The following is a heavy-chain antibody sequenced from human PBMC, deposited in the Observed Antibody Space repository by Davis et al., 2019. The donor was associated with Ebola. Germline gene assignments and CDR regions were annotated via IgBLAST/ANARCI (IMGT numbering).Heavy chain of an antibody. CDR3: AKDLLDTWSNYFDS. CDR1: GLTVSTNY. V-gene: IGHV3-66*03. Sequence: GESLKIPCAAPGLTVSTNYMNWVRQAPGKGLECVSVIFSSGTTKYADSVKGRFTISRDNSKSTMYLQMNSLRVEDTAVYYCAKDLLDTWSNYFDSWGQGILVTVSS. J-gene: IGHJ4*02. CDR2: IFSSGTT. D-gene: IGHD3-3*01.